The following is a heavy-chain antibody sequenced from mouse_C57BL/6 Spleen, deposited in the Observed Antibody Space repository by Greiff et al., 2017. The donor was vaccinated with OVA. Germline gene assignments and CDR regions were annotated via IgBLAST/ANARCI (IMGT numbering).Heavy chain of an antibody. V-gene: IGHV1-53*01. J-gene: IGHJ2*01. CDR3: ARKGFDGFDY. CDR1: GYTFTSYW. CDR2: INPSNGGT. D-gene: IGHD2-3*01. Sequence: QVQLQQPGTELVKPGASVKLSCKASGYTFTSYWMHWVQQRPGQGLEWIGNINPSNGGTNYNEKFKSKATLTVDKSSSTTYMQLSSRTSEDSAVYYGARKGFDGFDYWGQGTTLTVSS.